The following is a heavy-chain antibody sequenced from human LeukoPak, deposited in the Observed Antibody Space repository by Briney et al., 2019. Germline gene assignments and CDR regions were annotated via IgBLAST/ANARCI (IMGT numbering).Heavy chain of an antibody. CDR2: IWYDGSDK. CDR1: GFTFSSYG. D-gene: IGHD5-12*01. CDR3: AKGDSYGGYIGHDY. J-gene: IGHJ4*02. V-gene: IGHV3-33*06. Sequence: GRSLRLSCAASGFTFSSYGMHWVRQAPGKGLEWVAVIWYDGSDKYYAGSVKGRFTISRDNSKNTLYLQMNSLRAEDTAVYYCAKGDSYGGYIGHDYWGQGTLVTVSS.